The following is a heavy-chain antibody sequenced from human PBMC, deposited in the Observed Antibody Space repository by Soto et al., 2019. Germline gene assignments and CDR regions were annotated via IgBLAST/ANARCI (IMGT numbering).Heavy chain of an antibody. D-gene: IGHD2-15*01. Sequence: QVQLQESGPGLVMPSETLSLTCTVSGGSVRSGNYYWSWIRQPPGKGLEWIGYIYYSGSTNYNPSLKSRVTISVDTSRDQFSLRLCSVTAADTAVYYCARDACSGGNCYSDYWGQGTLVTVSS. J-gene: IGHJ4*02. CDR2: IYYSGST. CDR1: GGSVRSGNYY. V-gene: IGHV4-61*01. CDR3: ARDACSGGNCYSDY.